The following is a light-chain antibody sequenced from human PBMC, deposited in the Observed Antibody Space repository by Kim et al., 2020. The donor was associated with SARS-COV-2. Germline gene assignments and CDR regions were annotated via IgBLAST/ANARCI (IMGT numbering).Light chain of an antibody. CDR2: GAS. Sequence: CPGERATLAGMASQSIARNYLAWYQQKHGKAPRLLIKGASSRATGIPDRFSGSGSGTDFTLTITRVEPEDFAVYYCEQYDSTPPCTFGQGTKLEI. CDR1: QSIARNY. J-gene: IGKJ2*02. CDR3: EQYDSTPPCT. V-gene: IGKV3-20*01.